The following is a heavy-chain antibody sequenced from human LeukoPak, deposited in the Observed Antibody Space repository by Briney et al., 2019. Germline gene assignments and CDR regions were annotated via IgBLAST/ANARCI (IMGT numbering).Heavy chain of an antibody. V-gene: IGHV4-59*12. Sequence: SETLSLTCTVSGGSISSYYWSWIRQPPGKGLEWIGYIYYSGTTNYNPSLKSRVTISVDTSKNQFSLKLSSVTAADTAVYYCARLKFVSSSYFFDYWGQGTLVTVSS. CDR1: GGSISSYY. CDR2: IYYSGTT. J-gene: IGHJ4*02. D-gene: IGHD6-13*01. CDR3: ARLKFVSSSYFFDY.